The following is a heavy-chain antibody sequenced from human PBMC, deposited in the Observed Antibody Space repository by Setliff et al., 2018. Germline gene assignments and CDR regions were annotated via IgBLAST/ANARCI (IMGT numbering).Heavy chain of an antibody. Sequence: PGGSLRLSCAASGFTFSNAWMNWARQAPGKGLEWVGRIKGKTDGLATDYAAPVKGRLTISRDDSTNKLYLQMNSLKTEDTAVYYCTTDPSATFGGVIGAAFDMWGQGTMVTVSS. CDR2: IKGKTDGLAT. V-gene: IGHV3-15*07. D-gene: IGHD3-16*01. CDR1: GFTFSNAW. CDR3: TTDPSATFGGVIGAAFDM. J-gene: IGHJ3*02.